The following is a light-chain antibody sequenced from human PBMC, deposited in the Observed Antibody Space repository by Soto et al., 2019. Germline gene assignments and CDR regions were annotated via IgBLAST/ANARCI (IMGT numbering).Light chain of an antibody. CDR3: QQPYSFPYT. Sequence: DIPMTQSPSSVSASVGDRVTITCRASQYISSWLAWYQQKPGQAPKLLIYAASTLETGVPLRFSGSGSGTDFTLIISNLQPEDFATYYCQQPYSFPYTFGQGTKLEIK. V-gene: IGKV1-12*02. CDR1: QYISSW. CDR2: AAS. J-gene: IGKJ2*01.